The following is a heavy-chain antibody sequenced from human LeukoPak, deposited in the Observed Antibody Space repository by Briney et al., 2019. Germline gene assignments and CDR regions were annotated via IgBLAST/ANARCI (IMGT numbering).Heavy chain of an antibody. J-gene: IGHJ4*02. D-gene: IGHD4-17*01. Sequence: GGSLRLSCAASGFSFISYGMHWVRQAPGKGLEWVGVISDDGRSKDYADSVKGRFTISRDNSKDTLYLQINSLRAADTAVYYCAKRPSDYGDYVSYFDYWGQGTLVTVSS. CDR3: AKRPSDYGDYVSYFDY. CDR1: GFSFISYG. CDR2: ISDDGRSK. V-gene: IGHV3-30*18.